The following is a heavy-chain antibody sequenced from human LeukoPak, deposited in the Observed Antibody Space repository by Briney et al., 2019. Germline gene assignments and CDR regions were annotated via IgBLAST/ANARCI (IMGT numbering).Heavy chain of an antibody. CDR2: IYYSGST. CDR1: GGSISSYY. D-gene: IGHD3-3*01. Sequence: SETLSLTCTVSGGSISSYYWSWIRQPPGKGLEWIGSIYYSGSTYYNPSLKSRVTISVDTSKNQFSLKLSSVTAADTAVYYCARGDDYDFWSGYPKGGHADYWGQGTLVTVSS. CDR3: ARGDDYDFWSGYPKGGHADY. J-gene: IGHJ4*02. V-gene: IGHV4-59*05.